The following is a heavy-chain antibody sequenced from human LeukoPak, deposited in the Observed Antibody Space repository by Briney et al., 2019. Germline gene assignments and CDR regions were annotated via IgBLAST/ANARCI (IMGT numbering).Heavy chain of an antibody. J-gene: IGHJ1*01. Sequence: PGGPLRLSCSASGFTFSSYWIHWVRQAPGKVLVWVSRIKSDGSTRYADSVKGRFTISRDNAKNTVSLQMTSLRAEDTGVYYCARAPSEIGGYYPEYFRHWGQGTLVIVSS. CDR2: IKSDGST. D-gene: IGHD3-22*01. V-gene: IGHV3-74*01. CDR1: GFTFSSYW. CDR3: ARAPSEIGGYYPEYFRH.